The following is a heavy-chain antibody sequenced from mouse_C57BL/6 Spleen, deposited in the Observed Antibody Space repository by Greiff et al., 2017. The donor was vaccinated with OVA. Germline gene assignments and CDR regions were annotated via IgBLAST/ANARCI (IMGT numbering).Heavy chain of an antibody. D-gene: IGHD1-1*01. CDR2: IDPENGDT. CDR3: TTGTTVVAPYAMDY. Sequence: EVQLVESGAELVRPGASVKLSCTASGFNIKDDYMHWVKQRPEQGLEWIGWIDPENGDTEYASKFQGKATITADTSSNTAYLQLSSLTSEDTAVYYCTTGTTVVAPYAMDYWGQGTSVTVSS. J-gene: IGHJ4*01. CDR1: GFNIKDDY. V-gene: IGHV14-4*01.